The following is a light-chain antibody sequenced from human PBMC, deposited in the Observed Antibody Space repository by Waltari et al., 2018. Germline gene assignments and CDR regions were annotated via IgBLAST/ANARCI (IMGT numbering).Light chain of an antibody. V-gene: IGKV3-11*01. CDR2: HAS. CDR1: QSISSS. Sequence: EIVLTQSPATLSLSPGERATLSCRASQSISSSLAWYQQKPGQSPRLLIYHASNRATGIPARFSGSGSGTDFTLTISSLEPEDFAVYYCQQRSNWPPLYTFGQGTNLEI. J-gene: IGKJ2*01. CDR3: QQRSNWPPLYT.